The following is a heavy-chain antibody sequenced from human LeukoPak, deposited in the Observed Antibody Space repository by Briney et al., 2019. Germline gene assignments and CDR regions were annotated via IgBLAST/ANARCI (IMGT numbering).Heavy chain of an antibody. CDR1: GYTFTSYY. D-gene: IGHD3-10*01. CDR2: INPSGGSK. V-gene: IGHV1-46*01. Sequence: ASVKVSCKAPGYTFTSYYMHWVRQAPGQGLEWVGIINPSGGSKSYAQKFQGRVTMTRDASTSTVYMELSSLRSEDTAVYYCAREDGSGSSSFDYWGQGTLVTVSS. J-gene: IGHJ4*02. CDR3: AREDGSGSSSFDY.